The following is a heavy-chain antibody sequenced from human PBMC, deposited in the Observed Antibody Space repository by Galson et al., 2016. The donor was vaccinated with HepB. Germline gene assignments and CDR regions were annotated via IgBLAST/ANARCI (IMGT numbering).Heavy chain of an antibody. CDR1: GFTFSDYW. J-gene: IGHJ6*04. Sequence: SLRLSCAASGFTFSDYWMYWVRLVPGKGLVWVSRIRSDGSDTKYADSVKGRFIISRDNAKNTLYLHMDSLRPEDTAVYYCSRGPSTYGQGNGMDVWGEGTTVTVSS. V-gene: IGHV3-74*03. D-gene: IGHD3-10*01. CDR3: SRGPSTYGQGNGMDV. CDR2: IRSDGSDT.